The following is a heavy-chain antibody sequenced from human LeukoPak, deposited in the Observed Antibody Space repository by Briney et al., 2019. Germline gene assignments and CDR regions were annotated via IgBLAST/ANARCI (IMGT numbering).Heavy chain of an antibody. J-gene: IGHJ6*02. Sequence: GGSLRLSCGASGFTFSSYWMHWVRQAPGKGLVWVSRVKSDGSRTDYADSVKGRFIISRDNAKNTLYLQMSSLRVEDTAVYYCARDSYYYDDRGSHYYGIDVWGHGTTVTVSS. CDR3: ARDSYYYDDRGSHYYGIDV. V-gene: IGHV3-74*01. CDR2: VKSDGSRT. D-gene: IGHD3-22*01. CDR1: GFTFSSYW.